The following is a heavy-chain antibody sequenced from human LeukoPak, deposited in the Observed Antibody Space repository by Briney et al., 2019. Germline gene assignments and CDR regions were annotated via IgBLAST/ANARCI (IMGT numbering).Heavy chain of an antibody. CDR2: INPNSGGT. CDR1: GYTFTGYY. J-gene: IGHJ3*02. Sequence: ASVKVSCKASGYTFTGYYMHWVRQAPGQGLEWMGWINPNSGGTNYAQKFQGRVTMTRDTSISTAYMELSRLRSDDTAVYHCARSKGDGYNPALNDAFDIWGQGTMVTVSS. CDR3: ARSKGDGYNPALNDAFDI. V-gene: IGHV1-2*02. D-gene: IGHD5-24*01.